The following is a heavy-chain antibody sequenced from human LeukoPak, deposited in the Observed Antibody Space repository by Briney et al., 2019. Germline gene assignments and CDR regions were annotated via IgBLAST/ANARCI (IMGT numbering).Heavy chain of an antibody. CDR3: ARDRHFDL. CDR1: GFTFSSYA. Sequence: GGSLRLSCAASGFTFSSYAMSWVRQAPEKGLEWVSTISGSGGGTYYADSVKGRFTISRDNSKNTLYLQMNSLRAEDTAVYYCARDRHFDLWGRGTLVTVSS. CDR2: ISGSGGGT. V-gene: IGHV3-23*01. J-gene: IGHJ2*01.